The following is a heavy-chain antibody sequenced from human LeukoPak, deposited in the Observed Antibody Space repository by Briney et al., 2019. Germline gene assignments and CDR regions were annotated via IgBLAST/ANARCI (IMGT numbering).Heavy chain of an antibody. CDR3: AREVRSSSWYPNMDV. CDR2: IYYSGST. D-gene: IGHD6-13*01. V-gene: IGHV4-59*01. Sequence: PSETLSLTCTVSGGSISSYYWSWIRQPPGKGLEWIGYIYYSGSTNYNPSLKSRVTISVDTSKNQFSLKLSSVTAADTAVYYCAREVRSSSWYPNMDVWGKGTTVTVSS. CDR1: GGSISSYY. J-gene: IGHJ6*03.